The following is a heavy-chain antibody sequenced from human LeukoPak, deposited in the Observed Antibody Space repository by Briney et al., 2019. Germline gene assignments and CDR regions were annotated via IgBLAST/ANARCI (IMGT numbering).Heavy chain of an antibody. CDR1: GFSFSTYS. CDR2: ISYGSGTI. CDR3: ARETRWAFDY. D-gene: IGHD1-26*01. J-gene: IGHJ4*02. Sequence: GGSLRLSCAASGFSFSTYSMNWVRQAPGKGLEWLSYISYGSGTIYYADAVKGRFSISRDNAKNSLYLQMSSLRDEDTAVYYCARETRWAFDYWGQGTLVTVSS. V-gene: IGHV3-48*02.